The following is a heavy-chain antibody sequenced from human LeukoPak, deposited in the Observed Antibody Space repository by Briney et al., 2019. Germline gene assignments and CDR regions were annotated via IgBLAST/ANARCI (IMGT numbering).Heavy chain of an antibody. V-gene: IGHV1-69*13. CDR3: ARDLSSSGWYSLGVW. D-gene: IGHD6-19*01. CDR1: GGTFSSYA. Sequence: GASVKVSCKASGGTFSSYAISWVRQAPGQGLEWMGGIIPIFGTANYAQKFQGRVTITADESTSTAYMELSSLRSEDTAVYYCARDLSSSGWYSLGVWWGQGTLVTVSS. J-gene: IGHJ4*02. CDR2: IIPIFGTA.